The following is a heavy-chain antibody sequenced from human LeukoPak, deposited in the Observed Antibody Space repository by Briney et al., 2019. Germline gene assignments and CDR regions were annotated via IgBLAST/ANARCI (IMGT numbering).Heavy chain of an antibody. CDR2: ISSSSSYI. CDR1: GFTFSSYS. V-gene: IGHV3-21*01. D-gene: IGHD3-10*01. Sequence: GGSLRLSCAASGFTFSSYSMNWVRQAPGKGLEWVSSISSSSSYIYYADSVKGRFTISRDNAKNSLYLQMNSLTVGDTAVYYCAREDSTRSGVRELDYWGQGILVTVSS. J-gene: IGHJ4*02. CDR3: AREDSTRSGVRELDY.